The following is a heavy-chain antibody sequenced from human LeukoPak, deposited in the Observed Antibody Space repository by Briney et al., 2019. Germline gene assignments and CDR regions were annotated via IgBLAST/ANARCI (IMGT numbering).Heavy chain of an antibody. D-gene: IGHD3-10*01. CDR2: IKQDGSEN. J-gene: IGHJ4*02. CDR1: GFTFSSYW. Sequence: GGSLRLSCAASGFTFSSYWMSWVRQVPGKGLEWVANIKQDGSENYYVDSVKGRFTISRDNAKNSLYLQMNSLRAEDTAVYYCARHEGGVTIDYWGQGTLVTVSS. CDR3: ARHEGGVTIDY. V-gene: IGHV3-7*01.